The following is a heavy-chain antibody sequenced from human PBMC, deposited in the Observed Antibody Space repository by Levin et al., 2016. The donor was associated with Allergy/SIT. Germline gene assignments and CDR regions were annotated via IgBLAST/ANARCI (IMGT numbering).Heavy chain of an antibody. CDR2: IYHNGNT. D-gene: IGHD2-2*01. J-gene: IGHJ6*03. CDR3: ARGADYCGSTNCYEGYYYYMDV. V-gene: IGHV4-30-2*01. Sequence: WIRQPPGKGLEWIGYIYHNGNTYYNPSLKSRVAISVDRSKNQFSLKLNSVTAADTAVYYCARGADYCGSTNCYEGYYYYMDVWGKGTTVTVSS.